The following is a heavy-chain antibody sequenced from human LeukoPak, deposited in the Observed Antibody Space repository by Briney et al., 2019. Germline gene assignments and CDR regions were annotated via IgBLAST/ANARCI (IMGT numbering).Heavy chain of an antibody. Sequence: PGGFLRLSCAASGFTFSSYAMHWVRQAPGKGLEWVAVISYDGSNKYYADSVKGRFTISRDNSKNTLYLQMNSLRAEDTAVYYCARDVDYGGFDYWGQGTLVTVSS. CDR2: ISYDGSNK. CDR3: ARDVDYGGFDY. D-gene: IGHD4-17*01. J-gene: IGHJ4*02. V-gene: IGHV3-30-3*01. CDR1: GFTFSSYA.